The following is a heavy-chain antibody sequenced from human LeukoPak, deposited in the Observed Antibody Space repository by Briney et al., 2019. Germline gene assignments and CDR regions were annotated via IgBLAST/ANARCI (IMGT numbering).Heavy chain of an antibody. Sequence: PGESLRLSCAASGFTFSRYWMAWVRQAPGKGLEWVAHINEDGKKKNYVVPVEGRFTISRDNAKNSVYLQMNGLRAQDTAVYYCVRDDYLGYWGQGTLVTVS. CDR3: VRDDYLGY. CDR1: GFTFSRYW. J-gene: IGHJ4*02. CDR2: INEDGKKK. D-gene: IGHD3-16*01. V-gene: IGHV3-7*05.